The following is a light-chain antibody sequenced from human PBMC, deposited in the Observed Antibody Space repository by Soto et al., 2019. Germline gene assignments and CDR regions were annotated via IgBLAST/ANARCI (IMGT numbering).Light chain of an antibody. Sequence: DIQMTQSPSTLSASVGDRVTITCRASQSISSWLAWYQQKPGKAPKLLIYDASSLESGVPSRFSGSGSGTEFTLTISGLQPDDFATYYCQQYNSPLTCGGGTKVEIK. J-gene: IGKJ4*01. CDR1: QSISSW. V-gene: IGKV1-5*01. CDR3: QQYNSPLT. CDR2: DAS.